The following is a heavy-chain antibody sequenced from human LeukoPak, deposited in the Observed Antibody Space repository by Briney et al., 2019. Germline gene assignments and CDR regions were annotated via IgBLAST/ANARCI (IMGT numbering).Heavy chain of an antibody. CDR1: GFTFSSYG. Sequence: GGSLRLSCAASGFTFSSYGMRWVRQAPGKGLEWVAVISYDGSNKYYADSVKGRFTISRDNSKNTLYLQMNSLRAEDTAVYYCATVVTAAYQFDYWGQGTLVTVSS. V-gene: IGHV3-30*03. J-gene: IGHJ4*02. CDR3: ATVVTAAYQFDY. CDR2: ISYDGSNK. D-gene: IGHD2-21*02.